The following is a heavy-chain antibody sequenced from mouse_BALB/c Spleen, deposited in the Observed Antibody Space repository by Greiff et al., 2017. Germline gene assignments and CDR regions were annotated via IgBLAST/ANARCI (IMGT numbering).Heavy chain of an antibody. Sequence: EVKLVESGGGLVKPGGSLKLSCAASGFTFSSYAMSWVRQSPEKRLEWVAEISSGGSYTYYPDTVTGRFTISRDNAKNTLYLEMSSLRSEDTAMYYCARGRDYAPFAYWGQGTLVTVSA. D-gene: IGHD2-4*01. CDR2: ISSGGSYT. J-gene: IGHJ3*01. CDR3: ARGRDYAPFAY. CDR1: GFTFSSYA. V-gene: IGHV5-9-4*01.